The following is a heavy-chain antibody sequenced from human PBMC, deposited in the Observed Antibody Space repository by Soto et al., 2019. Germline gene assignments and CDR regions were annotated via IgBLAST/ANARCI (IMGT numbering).Heavy chain of an antibody. V-gene: IGHV3-74*01. Sequence: EVQLVESGGGSVQPGGSLRLSCVASGITFTHYWMHWVRQVPGKGLVWVARVDSEGRGTSYADFVKGRFTISRDKAKNTLYLQMNSLRVEDTAMYYCGTVFEHWGQGIPVTVSP. CDR2: VDSEGRGT. CDR1: GITFTHYW. CDR3: GTVFEH. J-gene: IGHJ4*02.